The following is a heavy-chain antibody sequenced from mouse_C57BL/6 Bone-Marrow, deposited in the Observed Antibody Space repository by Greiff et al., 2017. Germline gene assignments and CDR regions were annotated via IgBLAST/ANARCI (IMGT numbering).Heavy chain of an antibody. D-gene: IGHD1-1*01. CDR1: GYTFTSYG. CDR2: IYPRSGNT. CDR3: AREGDYYGPAWFAY. V-gene: IGHV1-81*01. J-gene: IGHJ3*01. Sequence: QVHVKQSGAELARPGASVKLSCTASGYTFTSYGISWVKQRTGQGLEWIGEIYPRSGNTYYNEQFKGKATLTADKSSSTAYMELRSLTSEDSAVYFCAREGDYYGPAWFAYWGQGTLVTVSA.